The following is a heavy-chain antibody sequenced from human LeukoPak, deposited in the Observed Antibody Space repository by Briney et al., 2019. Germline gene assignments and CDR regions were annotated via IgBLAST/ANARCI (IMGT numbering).Heavy chain of an antibody. V-gene: IGHV1-2*04. J-gene: IGHJ4*02. CDR3: ARGGYGSGSYLDGWILTDY. CDR1: GYTFSSFG. Sequence: ASVKVSCKASGYTFSSFGISWVRQAPGQGLEWMGWINPNSGGTNYAQKFQGWVTMTRDTSISTAYMELSRLRSDDTAVYYCARGGYGSGSYLDGWILTDYWGQGTLVTVSS. D-gene: IGHD3-10*01. CDR2: INPNSGGT.